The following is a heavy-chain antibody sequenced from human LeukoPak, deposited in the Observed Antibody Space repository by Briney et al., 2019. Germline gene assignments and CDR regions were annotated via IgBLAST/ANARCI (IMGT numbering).Heavy chain of an antibody. J-gene: IGHJ4*02. D-gene: IGHD4-23*01. CDR2: INHSGST. Sequence: SETLSLTCAVYGGSFSGYYWSWIRQPPGKGLEWIGEINHSGSTNYNPSLKSRVTISVDTSKNQFSLKLSSVTAADTAVYYCARGLGLRWQYFDYWGQGTLVTISS. V-gene: IGHV4-34*01. CDR3: ARGLGLRWQYFDY. CDR1: GGSFSGYY.